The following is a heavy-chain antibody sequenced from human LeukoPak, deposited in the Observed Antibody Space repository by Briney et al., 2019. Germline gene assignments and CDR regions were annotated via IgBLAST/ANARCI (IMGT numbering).Heavy chain of an antibody. CDR1: GGSFSGYY. V-gene: IGHV4-34*01. Sequence: PSETLSLTCAVYGGSFSGYYWSWIRQPRGKGVEGIGEINHSGGTNYNPSLKRRVTISGDTSKNQFSLKLSSVTAADTAVYFCARVGYSYVINDWSRTGLGAYPTKYYYHMDVWGKGTTVTVSS. CDR3: ARVGYSYVINDWSRTGLGAYPTKYYYHMDV. CDR2: INHSGGT. J-gene: IGHJ6*03. D-gene: IGHD5-18*01.